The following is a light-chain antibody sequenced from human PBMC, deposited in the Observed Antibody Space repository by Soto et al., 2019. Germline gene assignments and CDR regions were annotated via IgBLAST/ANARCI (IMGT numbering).Light chain of an antibody. CDR1: SSDVGVYNY. J-gene: IGLJ1*01. V-gene: IGLV2-8*01. CDR2: EVS. CDR3: SSYAGFNNPGV. Sequence: QSALTQPPSASGSPGLSVTISCTGTSSDVGVYNYVSWYQQHPGKAPKLMIYEVSKRPSGVPDRFSGSKSGNTASLTVSGLQAEDEADYYCSSYAGFNNPGVFGTGTKVTVL.